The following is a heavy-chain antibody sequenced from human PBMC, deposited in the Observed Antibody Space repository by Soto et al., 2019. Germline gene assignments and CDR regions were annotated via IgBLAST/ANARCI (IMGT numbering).Heavy chain of an antibody. D-gene: IGHD6-19*01. V-gene: IGHV4-61*01. Sequence: SETLSLTCTVSGASVTSGSYYWNWIRQPPGKGLEWIGYIYYSGSTNYNPSLKSRVTISVDTSKNQFSLKLNSVTAADTAVYYCARDSSGWKNYGIDVWGQGTTVTVSS. J-gene: IGHJ6*02. CDR1: GASVTSGSYY. CDR3: ARDSSGWKNYGIDV. CDR2: IYYSGST.